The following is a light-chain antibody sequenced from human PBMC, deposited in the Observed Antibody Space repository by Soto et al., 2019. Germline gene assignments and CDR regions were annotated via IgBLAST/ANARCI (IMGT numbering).Light chain of an antibody. J-gene: IGKJ1*01. CDR2: DAS. CDR3: QQYNSYSQT. V-gene: IGKV1-5*01. CDR1: QSISSW. Sequence: DIQMTKPPSTLSASVGDRVTITCRASQSISSWLAWYQQKPGKAPKLLIYDASSLGSGVPSRFSGSGSGTEFTLTISSLQPDDFATYYCQQYNSYSQTFGQGTKVDIK.